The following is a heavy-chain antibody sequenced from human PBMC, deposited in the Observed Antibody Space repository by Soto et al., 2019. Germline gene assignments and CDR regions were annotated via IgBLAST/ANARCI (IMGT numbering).Heavy chain of an antibody. V-gene: IGHV3-21*06. CDR1: GFTFSAFT. CDR3: ATIDRGGVAVVGMGSDS. J-gene: IGHJ4*02. CDR2: ISTTNSYI. D-gene: IGHD6-19*01. Sequence: GGSLRLSCTASGFTFSAFTMNLVRQAPGKGLEWVASISTTNSYIYYADSVQGRFTISRDNAKNSLYLQLNTLRAEETAVDSCATIDRGGVAVVGMGSDSWGQGSLVSVSS.